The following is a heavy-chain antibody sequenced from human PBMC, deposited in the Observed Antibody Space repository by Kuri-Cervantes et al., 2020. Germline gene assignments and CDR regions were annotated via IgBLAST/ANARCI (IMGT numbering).Heavy chain of an antibody. D-gene: IGHD3-22*01. CDR2: IGTAGDT. CDR3: ARGAYVSSGPLTPERTWYFDL. J-gene: IGHJ2*01. CDR1: GSTFSSYD. V-gene: IGHV3-13*01. Sequence: GGSLRLSCAAAGSTFSSYDMHWVRQVTGNGLEWVSAIGTAGDTYYPGSVMVRFTISRENATNSLYLQLNGLRAGDTAVYYCARGAYVSSGPLTPERTWYFDLWGRGTLVTGSS.